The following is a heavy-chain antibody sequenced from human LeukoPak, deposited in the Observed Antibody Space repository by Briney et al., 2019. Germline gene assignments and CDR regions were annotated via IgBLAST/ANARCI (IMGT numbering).Heavy chain of an antibody. D-gene: IGHD2/OR15-2a*01. Sequence: GGSLRLSCAASGFTFSSYGMHWVRQAPGKGLEWVAIISYDGRDKFYEDSVKGRFTISRDNSKNTLYLQMNNLRAEDTAVYYCAKDQRFALSNYDYWGQGTLVTVSS. CDR1: GFTFSSYG. V-gene: IGHV3-30*18. CDR2: ISYDGRDK. CDR3: AKDQRFALSNYDY. J-gene: IGHJ4*02.